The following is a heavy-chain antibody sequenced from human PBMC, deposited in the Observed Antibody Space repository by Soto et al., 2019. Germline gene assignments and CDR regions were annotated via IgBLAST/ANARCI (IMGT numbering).Heavy chain of an antibody. D-gene: IGHD3-16*02. J-gene: IGHJ3*02. CDR1: GYTFTSYG. CDR3: AVTSYYIWGSYRYTGLNAFDI. CDR2: ISAYNGNT. V-gene: IGHV1-18*01. Sequence: ASVKVSCKASGYTFTSYGISWVRQAPGQGLEWMGWISAYNGNTNYAQKLQGRVTMTRDTSTSTAYMELSSLRSEDTAVYYCAVTSYYIWGSYRYTGLNAFDIWGQGTMVTVSS.